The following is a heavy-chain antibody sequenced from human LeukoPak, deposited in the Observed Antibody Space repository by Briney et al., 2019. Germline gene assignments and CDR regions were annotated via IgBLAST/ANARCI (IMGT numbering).Heavy chain of an antibody. CDR1: GGSISSYY. Sequence: SETLSLTCTVSGGSISSYYWSWIRQPAGKGLEWIGRIYTSGSTNYNPSLKSRVTMSVDTSKNQFSLKLSSVTAADTAVYYCARDRSSSWYGLNYYYYMDVWGKGTTVTISS. D-gene: IGHD6-13*01. V-gene: IGHV4-4*07. CDR3: ARDRSSSWYGLNYYYYMDV. J-gene: IGHJ6*03. CDR2: IYTSGST.